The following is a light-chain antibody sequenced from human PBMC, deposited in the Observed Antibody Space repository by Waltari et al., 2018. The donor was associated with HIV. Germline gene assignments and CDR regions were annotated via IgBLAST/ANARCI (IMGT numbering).Light chain of an antibody. J-gene: IGKJ2*01. V-gene: IGKV1-39*01. CDR1: QTISNY. CDR2: SAS. CDR3: QQSSDTPYT. Sequence: DIQMTQSPSSLSASVGDRVVISCRASQTISNYLNWYQQKPGKSPKLLIYSASALISGVPARFSGGGSGTDFTLASNNLQPEDFATYYCQQSSDTPYTFVLGTKVEIK.